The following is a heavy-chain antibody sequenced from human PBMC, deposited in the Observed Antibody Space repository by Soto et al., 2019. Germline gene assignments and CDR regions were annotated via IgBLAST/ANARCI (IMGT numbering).Heavy chain of an antibody. CDR3: ARSEATIPQIDY. J-gene: IGHJ4*02. D-gene: IGHD5-12*01. Sequence: SETLSLTCTVSGGSISSSSYYWGWIRQPPGKGLEWIGSISYSGRTYYNPSLKSRVTISVDTSKNQFSLKLSSVTAADTAMYYCARSEATIPQIDYWGQGTLVTVSS. V-gene: IGHV4-39*01. CDR1: GGSISSSSYY. CDR2: ISYSGRT.